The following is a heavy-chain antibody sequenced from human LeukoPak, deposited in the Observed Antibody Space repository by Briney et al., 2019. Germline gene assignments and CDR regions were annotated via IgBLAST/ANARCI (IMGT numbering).Heavy chain of an antibody. CDR1: GGSISSYY. D-gene: IGHD1-7*01. CDR3: ARGTQKNYY. Sequence: NPSETLSLTCTVSGGSISSYYWSWIRQPPGKGLEWIGYIYYSGSTNYNPSLKSRVTISVDTSKNQFSLKLSSVTAEDTAVYYCARGTQKNYYWGQGTLVTVSS. CDR2: IYYSGST. V-gene: IGHV4-59*12. J-gene: IGHJ4*02.